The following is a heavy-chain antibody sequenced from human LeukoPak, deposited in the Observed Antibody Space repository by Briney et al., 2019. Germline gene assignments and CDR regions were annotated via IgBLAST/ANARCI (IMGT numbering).Heavy chain of an antibody. V-gene: IGHV4-59*01. D-gene: IGHD2-2*01. J-gene: IGHJ5*02. Sequence: SETLSLTCTVSGGSISSYYWSWIRQPPGKGLEWIGYIYYSGSTNYNPSLKSRVTISVDTSKNQFSLKLSSVTAADTAVYYCARSTEHIVVVPAAPGWFDPWGQGTLVTVSS. CDR1: GGSISSYY. CDR3: ARSTEHIVVVPAAPGWFDP. CDR2: IYYSGST.